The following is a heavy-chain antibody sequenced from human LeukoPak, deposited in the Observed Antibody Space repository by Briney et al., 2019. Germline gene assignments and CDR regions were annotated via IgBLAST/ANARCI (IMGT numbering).Heavy chain of an antibody. CDR1: GGSISSSSYY. D-gene: IGHD3-9*01. CDR3: ARGSRPVYNLLTGKRYFDY. CDR2: IYYSGST. Sequence: SETLSLTCTVSGGSISSSSYYWGWIRQPPGKGLEWIGSIYYSGSTYYNPSLKSRVTISVDTSKNQFSLKLSSVTAADTAVYYCARGSRPVYNLLTGKRYFDYWGQGTLLTVSS. J-gene: IGHJ4*02. V-gene: IGHV4-39*07.